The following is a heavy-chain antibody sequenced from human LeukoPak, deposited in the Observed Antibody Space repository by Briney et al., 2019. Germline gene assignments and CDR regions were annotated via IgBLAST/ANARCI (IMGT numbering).Heavy chain of an antibody. Sequence: GGSLRLSCAASGFTFSDYAMQWVRQAPGKGLEWVGIISHDGSNKYYADSVKGRFTISRDNSKRTLDLQMSSLRAEDTAVYFCAKDLSGFFDHWGQGTLVTVSS. CDR1: GFTFSDYA. V-gene: IGHV3-30*04. CDR2: ISHDGSNK. J-gene: IGHJ4*02. D-gene: IGHD3-10*01. CDR3: AKDLSGFFDH.